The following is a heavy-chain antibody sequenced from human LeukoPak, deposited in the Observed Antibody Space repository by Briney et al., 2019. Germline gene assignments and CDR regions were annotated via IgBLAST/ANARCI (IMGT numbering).Heavy chain of an antibody. J-gene: IGHJ3*02. CDR2: IYHSGST. D-gene: IGHD3-10*01. Sequence: SETLSLTCAVSGYSISSGYYWGWIRQPPGKGLEWIGSIYHSGSTYYNPSLKSRVTISVDTSKNQFSLKLSSVTAADTAVYYCARSGSGSYDAFDIWGQGTMVTVSS. V-gene: IGHV4-38-2*01. CDR3: ARSGSGSYDAFDI. CDR1: GYSISSGYY.